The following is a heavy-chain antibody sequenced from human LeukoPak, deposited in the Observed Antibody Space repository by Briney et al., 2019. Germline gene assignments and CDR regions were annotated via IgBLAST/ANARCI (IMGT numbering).Heavy chain of an antibody. CDR3: ARWMFYYGSGVFHYHGMDV. Sequence: GESLKISCKAPRHSFHSQWIGWVRQMPGKGLQWMGIIYPGDSDTRYSPSFQGQVTISADTSISAAYLQWNSLEASDTAIYYCARWMFYYGSGVFHYHGMDVWGQGTTVTVSS. V-gene: IGHV5-51*01. J-gene: IGHJ6*02. CDR2: IYPGDSDT. D-gene: IGHD3-10*01. CDR1: RHSFHSQW.